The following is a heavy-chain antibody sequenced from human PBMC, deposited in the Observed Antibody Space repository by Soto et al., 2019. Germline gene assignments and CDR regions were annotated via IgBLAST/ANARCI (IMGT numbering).Heavy chain of an antibody. V-gene: IGHV4-34*01. CDR1: GGSFSGDC. CDR3: ARHSTNKSWYYGWFDP. CDR2: INHSGST. Sequence: SETLSLTCAVYGGSFSGDCWSWIRQPPGKGLEWIGEINHSGSTNYNPSLKSRVTISVDTSKNQFSLKLSSVTAADTAVYYCARHSTNKSWYYGWFDPWGHGTLGTVSS. J-gene: IGHJ5*02. D-gene: IGHD6-13*01.